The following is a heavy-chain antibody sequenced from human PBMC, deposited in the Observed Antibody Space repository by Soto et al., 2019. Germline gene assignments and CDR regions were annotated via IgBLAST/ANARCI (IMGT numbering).Heavy chain of an antibody. V-gene: IGHV1-2*02. J-gene: IGHJ6*02. CDR3: TRGGGEQQKLWSYYYGLDV. D-gene: IGHD3-16*01. CDR2: INPNSGGT. CDR1: GYTFTGYY. Sequence: ASVKVSCKASGYTFTGYYMHWVRQAPGQGLEWMGWINPNSGGTNYAQKFQGRVTMTRNTSISTAYMELSRLRSDDTAVYYCTRGGGEQQKLWSYYYGLDVWGLGTTVTVSS.